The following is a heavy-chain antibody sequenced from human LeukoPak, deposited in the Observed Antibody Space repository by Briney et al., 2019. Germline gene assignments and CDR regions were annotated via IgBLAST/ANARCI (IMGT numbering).Heavy chain of an antibody. D-gene: IGHD3-9*01. CDR2: IIPIFGTA. J-gene: IGHJ4*02. Sequence: ASVKASCKASGGTFSSYAISWVRQAPGQGLEWMGGIIPIFGTANYAQKFQGRVTITADESTSTAYMELSSLRSEDTAVYYCASPGYYDILTGYYNYWGQGTLVTVSS. CDR3: ASPGYYDILTGYYNY. V-gene: IGHV1-69*01. CDR1: GGTFSSYA.